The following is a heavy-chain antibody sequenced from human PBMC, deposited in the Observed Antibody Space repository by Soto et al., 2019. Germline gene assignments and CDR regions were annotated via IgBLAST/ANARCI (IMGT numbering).Heavy chain of an antibody. CDR1: GFSLSNVRMG. Sequence: QVTLKESGPVLVKPTETLTLTCTVSGFSLSNVRMGVSWIRQPPGKALEWLAHIFSNDEKSYRTSLKSRLTIAEDPSKSQVVLTMTNMDPLDAGTYFCARIYHAILTGIVWDSWGQGTLVTVSS. V-gene: IGHV2-26*01. CDR3: ARIYHAILTGIVWDS. J-gene: IGHJ4*02. D-gene: IGHD3-9*01. CDR2: IFSNDEK.